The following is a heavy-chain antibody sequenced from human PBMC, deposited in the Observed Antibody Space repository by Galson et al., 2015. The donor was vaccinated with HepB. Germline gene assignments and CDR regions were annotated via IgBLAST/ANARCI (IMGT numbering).Heavy chain of an antibody. CDR1: GFTFSSYS. D-gene: IGHD6-13*01. CDR3: ARDADPSRSWVDGLIYRGMAD. CDR2: ISYEGSNK. V-gene: IGHV3-30*04. Sequence: SLRLSCAASGFTFSSYSMHWVRQAPGKGLEWVAVISYEGSNKNYADSVKGRFSISRDNSRNTVYLEMNSLRDDDTAVYYCARDADPSRSWVDGLIYRGMADWGQGTTVTVSS. J-gene: IGHJ6*02.